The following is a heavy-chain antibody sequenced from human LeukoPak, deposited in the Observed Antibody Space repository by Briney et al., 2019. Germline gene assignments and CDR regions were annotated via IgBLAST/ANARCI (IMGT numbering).Heavy chain of an antibody. V-gene: IGHV1-18*01. CDR1: GYTFTSYG. CDR3: AREYYYDSSGHAFRYYYYGMDV. CDR2: ISAYNGNT. D-gene: IGHD3-22*01. Sequence: GASVKVSCKASGYTFTSYGISWVRQAPGQGLEWMGWISAYNGNTNYAQKLQGRVTMTTDTSTSTAYMELRSLRSDDTAVYYCAREYYYDSSGHAFRYYYYGMDVWGQGTTVTVSS. J-gene: IGHJ6*02.